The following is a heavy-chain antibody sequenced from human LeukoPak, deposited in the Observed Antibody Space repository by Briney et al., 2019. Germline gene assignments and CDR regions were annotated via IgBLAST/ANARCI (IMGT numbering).Heavy chain of an antibody. Sequence: ASVKVSCKASGYTFTSYDINWVRQAPGQGLEWMGRINPNSGGTNYAQKFQGRVTMTRDTSISTAYMELSRLRSDDTAVYYCARDNGWNYLWGQGTLVTVSS. CDR3: ARDNGWNYL. J-gene: IGHJ5*02. CDR2: INPNSGGT. V-gene: IGHV1-2*06. D-gene: IGHD1-7*01. CDR1: GYTFTSYD.